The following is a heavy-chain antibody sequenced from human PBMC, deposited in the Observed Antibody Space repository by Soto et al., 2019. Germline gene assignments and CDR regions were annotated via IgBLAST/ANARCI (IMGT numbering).Heavy chain of an antibody. CDR3: ARGRYGDY. Sequence: QVHLVQSGAEVKKPGASVKVSCKGSGYAFTTYGITWVRQAPGQGLEWMGWISAHNGNTNYAQKLQGRFTVTRDTSTSTDYMELRRLTSDDTAVYYCARGRYGDYWGQGALVNVSS. CDR2: ISAHNGNT. CDR1: GYAFTTYG. J-gene: IGHJ4*02. D-gene: IGHD1-1*01. V-gene: IGHV1-18*01.